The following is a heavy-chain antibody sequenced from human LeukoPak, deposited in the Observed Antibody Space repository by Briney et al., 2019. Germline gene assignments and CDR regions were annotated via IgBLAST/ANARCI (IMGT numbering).Heavy chain of an antibody. D-gene: IGHD1-26*01. J-gene: IGHJ4*02. Sequence: ASVKVSCKASGYTFTSYGISWVRQAPGQGLEWMGWISAYNGNTNYAQKLQGRVTMTTDTSTSTAYMELRSLRSDDTAVYYGARAPSRRWELLQFDYWGQGTLVTVSS. V-gene: IGHV1-18*01. CDR1: GYTFTSYG. CDR2: ISAYNGNT. CDR3: ARAPSRRWELLQFDY.